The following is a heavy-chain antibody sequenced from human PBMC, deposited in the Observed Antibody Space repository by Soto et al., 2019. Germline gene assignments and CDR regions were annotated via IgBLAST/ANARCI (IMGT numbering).Heavy chain of an antibody. CDR2: INHSGST. D-gene: IGHD1-1*01. Sequence: SSETLSLTCAVYGGSFSGYYWSWIRQPPGKGLEWIGEINHSGSTNYNPSLKSRVTISVDTSKNQFSLKLSSVTAADTAVYYCARGKRHLPYNWKPWYNWFDPWGQGTLVTVSS. CDR3: ARGKRHLPYNWKPWYNWFDP. J-gene: IGHJ5*02. V-gene: IGHV4-34*01. CDR1: GGSFSGYY.